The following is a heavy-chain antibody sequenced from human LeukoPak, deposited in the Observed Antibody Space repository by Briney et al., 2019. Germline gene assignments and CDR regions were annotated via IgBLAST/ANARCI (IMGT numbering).Heavy chain of an antibody. D-gene: IGHD3-9*01. CDR2: IRYDGSNK. Sequence: PGGSLRLSCAASGFTFSSYGMHWVRQAPGKGLEWVAFIRYDGSNKYYADSVKGRFTISRDNSKNTLYLQMNSLRAEGTAVYYCARPPRGYDILTGYPDYWGQGALVTVSS. CDR3: ARPPRGYDILTGYPDY. J-gene: IGHJ4*02. V-gene: IGHV3-30*02. CDR1: GFTFSSYG.